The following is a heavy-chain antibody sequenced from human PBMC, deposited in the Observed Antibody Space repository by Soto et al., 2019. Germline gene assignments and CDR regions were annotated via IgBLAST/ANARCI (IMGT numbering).Heavy chain of an antibody. D-gene: IGHD3-3*01. CDR1: QFTFSSFT. V-gene: IGHV3-30-3*01. CDR3: ARGGYYTFWNGSIGTY. CDR2: ISNDGRNK. J-gene: IGHJ4*02. Sequence: QLPLVESGGGVVQPGKSLRVSCAASQFTFSSFTMHWVRQAPGKGLEWVAVISNDGRNKFYADSVKGRFTISRDNSKNTLFLQMNSLTAEDTAVYYYARGGYYTFWNGSIGTYWGQGTLVTVSS.